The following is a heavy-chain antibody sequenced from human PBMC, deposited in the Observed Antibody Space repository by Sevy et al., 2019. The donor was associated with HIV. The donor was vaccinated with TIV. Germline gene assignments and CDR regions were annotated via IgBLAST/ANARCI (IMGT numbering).Heavy chain of an antibody. CDR2: ISGSGGST. CDR1: GFTFSSYA. CDR3: AKEGELLRGSSYYFDY. V-gene: IGHV3-23*01. Sequence: GGSLRLSCAASGFTFSSYAMSWVRQAPGKGLEWVSTISGSGGSTYYADSVKGRFTISRDNSKNTLYLQVNSLRAEDTAVDYCAKEGELLRGSSYYFDYWGQGTLVTVSS. D-gene: IGHD1-26*01. J-gene: IGHJ4*02.